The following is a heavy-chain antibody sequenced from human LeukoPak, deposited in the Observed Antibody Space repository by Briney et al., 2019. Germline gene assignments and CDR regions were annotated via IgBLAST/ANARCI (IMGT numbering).Heavy chain of an antibody. CDR1: GYSISSGYY. D-gene: IGHD6-19*01. CDR3: ARVSGDSSGLLDY. J-gene: IGHJ4*02. Sequence: SETLSLTCAVSGYSISSGYYWGWIRPRPGKGLEWIGSIYHSGSTYYNPSLKSRVTISVDTSKNQFSLKLSSVTAADTAVYYCARVSGDSSGLLDYWGQGTLVTVSS. CDR2: IYHSGST. V-gene: IGHV4-38-2*01.